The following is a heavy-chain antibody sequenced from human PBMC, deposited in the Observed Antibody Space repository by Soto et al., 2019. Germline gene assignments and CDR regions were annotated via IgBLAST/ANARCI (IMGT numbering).Heavy chain of an antibody. CDR1: GFTFSSYG. Sequence: GGSLRLSCTASGFTFSSYGMHWVRQAPGKGLEWVALISSDGSNEDYADSVKGRFIISRDNSKNTLSLQMSSLRPEDTAVYHCAKDGNYYDSGSLTEHFDYWGQGTLVTVSS. CDR3: AKDGNYYDSGSLTEHFDY. CDR2: ISSDGSNE. J-gene: IGHJ4*02. D-gene: IGHD3-10*01. V-gene: IGHV3-30*18.